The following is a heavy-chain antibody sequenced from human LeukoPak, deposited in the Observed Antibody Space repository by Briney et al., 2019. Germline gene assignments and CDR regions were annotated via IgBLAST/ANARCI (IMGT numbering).Heavy chain of an antibody. CDR1: GGSISSYY. J-gene: IGHJ4*02. Sequence: PSQTLSLTCTVSGGSISSYYWSWIRQPPGKGLEWNGNIYYSGSTNYNPSLKSRVTISVDTSKNQFSLKLSSVTAADTAVYYCARHGSTGDTDYWGQGTLVTVSS. V-gene: IGHV4-59*01. CDR2: IYYSGST. CDR3: ARHGSTGDTDY. D-gene: IGHD2-8*02.